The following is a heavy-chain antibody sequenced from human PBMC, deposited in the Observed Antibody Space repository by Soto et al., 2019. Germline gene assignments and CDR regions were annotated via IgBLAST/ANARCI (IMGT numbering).Heavy chain of an antibody. Sequence: SQTLSLTCAISGDSVSSNSAAWNWIRQSPSRGLEWLGRTYYRSKWYNDYAVSVKSRITINPDTSKNQFSLQLNSVTPEDTAVYYCARAEYSSGWSRGGYYYYGMDVWGQGTTVTVSS. D-gene: IGHD6-19*01. CDR2: TYYRSKWYN. V-gene: IGHV6-1*01. CDR1: GDSVSSNSAA. J-gene: IGHJ6*02. CDR3: ARAEYSSGWSRGGYYYYGMDV.